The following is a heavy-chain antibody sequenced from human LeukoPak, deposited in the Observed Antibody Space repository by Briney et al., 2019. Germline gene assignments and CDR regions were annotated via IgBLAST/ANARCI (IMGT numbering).Heavy chain of an antibody. CDR2: ISYDGSNK. Sequence: GGSLRLSCAASGFTFSSYAMHWVRQAPGKGLEWVAVISYDGSNKYYADSVKGRFTISRDDSKKTLYLQMNSLRAEDTAVYYCAREGQPYNWFDHWGQGTLVTVSS. D-gene: IGHD6-13*01. J-gene: IGHJ5*02. CDR1: GFTFSSYA. CDR3: AREGQPYNWFDH. V-gene: IGHV3-30*01.